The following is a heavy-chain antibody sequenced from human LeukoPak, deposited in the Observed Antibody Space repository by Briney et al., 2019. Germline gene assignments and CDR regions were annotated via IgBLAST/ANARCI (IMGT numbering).Heavy chain of an antibody. V-gene: IGHV5-51*01. D-gene: IGHD2-2*01. J-gene: IGHJ4*02. Sequence: GESLRISCKASGYSFSTYWISWVRQMPGKGLELMGIIYPGDSDTRYTPSFQGQVTISADKSITTAYLQWSSLQASDTAMYYCARSLSPAAVALDYWGQGALVTVSS. CDR2: IYPGDSDT. CDR3: ARSLSPAAVALDY. CDR1: GYSFSTYW.